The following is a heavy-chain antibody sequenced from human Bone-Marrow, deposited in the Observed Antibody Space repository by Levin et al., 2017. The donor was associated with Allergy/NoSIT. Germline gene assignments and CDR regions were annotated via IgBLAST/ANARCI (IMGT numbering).Heavy chain of an antibody. Sequence: SETLSFTCTVSGSSISSGYYWGWIRQPPGKGLEWLGSIYHSGSTYYTPSLKSRVTISVDPSKNQFSLKLSSVTAADTAVYYCARDRDYVWGSYRWGLGFDYWGQGTLVTVSS. CDR1: GSSISSGYY. CDR3: ARDRDYVWGSYRWGLGFDY. J-gene: IGHJ4*02. D-gene: IGHD3-16*02. CDR2: IYHSGST. V-gene: IGHV4-38-2*02.